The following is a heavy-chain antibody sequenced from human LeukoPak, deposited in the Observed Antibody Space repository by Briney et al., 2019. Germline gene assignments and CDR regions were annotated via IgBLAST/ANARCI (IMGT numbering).Heavy chain of an antibody. CDR2: INHSGST. Sequence: SETLSLTCAVYGGSFSGYYWSWIRQPPGKGLEWIGEINHSGSTNYNPSLKSRVTISVDTSKNQFSLKLSSVTAADTAVYYCARGSGWYRRGSYFDSWGQGTLVIVSS. J-gene: IGHJ4*02. D-gene: IGHD6-19*01. CDR1: GGSFSGYY. V-gene: IGHV4-34*01. CDR3: ARGSGWYRRGSYFDS.